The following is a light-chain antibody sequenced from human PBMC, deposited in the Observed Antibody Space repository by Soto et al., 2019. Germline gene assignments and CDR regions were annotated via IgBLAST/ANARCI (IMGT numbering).Light chain of an antibody. CDR1: QHINSF. CDR2: AAS. Sequence: IQMTQSPSSLSASVGDRVSITCRASQHINSFLNWYQQKPGEAPKLLIYAASRLQDGVPSRFSGSASGTDFSLTISSLQPEDFATDYCQQSYTTPRFTFGQGTKLEIK. CDR3: QQSYTTPRFT. V-gene: IGKV1-39*01. J-gene: IGKJ2*01.